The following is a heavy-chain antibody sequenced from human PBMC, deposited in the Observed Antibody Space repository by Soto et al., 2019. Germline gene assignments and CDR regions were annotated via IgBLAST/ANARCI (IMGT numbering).Heavy chain of an antibody. CDR3: ARGGRHDSSGYYLPFSGMDV. V-gene: IGHV1-18*01. CDR1: GYTFTSYG. CDR2: ISAYNGNT. J-gene: IGHJ6*02. Sequence: ASVKVSCKASGYTFTSYGSSWVRQAPGQGLEWMGWISAYNGNTNYAQKLPGRVTMTTDTSTSTAYMELRSLRSDDTAVYYCARGGRHDSSGYYLPFSGMDVWGQGTTVTVSS. D-gene: IGHD3-22*01.